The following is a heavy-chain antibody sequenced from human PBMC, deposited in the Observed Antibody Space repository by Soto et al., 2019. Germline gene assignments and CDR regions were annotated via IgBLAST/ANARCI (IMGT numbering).Heavy chain of an antibody. CDR1: GYTFTGYY. CDR3: ARGAGTVTTQFDY. V-gene: IGHV1-2*04. D-gene: IGHD4-17*01. J-gene: IGHJ4*02. Sequence: ASVKVSCKASGYTFTGYYMHWVRQAPGQGLEWMGWISPNSGGTNYAQKFQGWVTMTRDTSISTAYMELSRLRSDDTAVYYCARGAGTVTTQFDYWGQGTLVTVSS. CDR2: ISPNSGGT.